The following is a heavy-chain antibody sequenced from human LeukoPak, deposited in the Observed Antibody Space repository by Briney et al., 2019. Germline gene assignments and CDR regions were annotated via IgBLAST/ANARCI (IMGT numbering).Heavy chain of an antibody. D-gene: IGHD3-10*01. J-gene: IGHJ5*02. Sequence: SETLSLTCTVSGGSISNYYWTWIRQPPGKGLEWVGHISDSGSANYNPSLKSRVTISGDTSKNQFSLKLSSVTAADTAVYYCARHDGSYYGSGSYPNWFDPWGQGTLVTVSS. CDR2: ISDSGSA. CDR3: ARHDGSYYGSGSYPNWFDP. CDR1: GGSISNYY. V-gene: IGHV4-59*08.